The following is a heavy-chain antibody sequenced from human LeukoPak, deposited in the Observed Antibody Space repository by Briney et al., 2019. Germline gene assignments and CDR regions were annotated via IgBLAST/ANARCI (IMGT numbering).Heavy chain of an antibody. D-gene: IGHD7-27*01. CDR1: GFTFSSYW. Sequence: PGGSLRLSCAASGFTFSSYWMSWVRQAPGKGLEWIGEINHSGSTNYNPSLKSRVTISVDTSKNQFSLKLSSVTAADTAVYYCARGWGLNWFDPWGQGTLATVSS. J-gene: IGHJ5*02. CDR2: INHSGST. CDR3: ARGWGLNWFDP. V-gene: IGHV4-34*01.